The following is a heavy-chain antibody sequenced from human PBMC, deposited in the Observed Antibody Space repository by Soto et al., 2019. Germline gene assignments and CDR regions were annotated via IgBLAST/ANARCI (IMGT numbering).Heavy chain of an antibody. CDR2: ISYDGSNK. V-gene: IGHV3-30*18. D-gene: IGHD5-18*01. Sequence: GGSLRLSCAASGFTFSSYGMHWVRQAPGKGLEWVAVISYDGSNKYYADSVKGRFTISRDNSKNTLYLQMNSLRAEDTAVYHCAKDGGRRGYSYGYPFDYWGQGTLVTVSS. J-gene: IGHJ4*02. CDR3: AKDGGRRGYSYGYPFDY. CDR1: GFTFSSYG.